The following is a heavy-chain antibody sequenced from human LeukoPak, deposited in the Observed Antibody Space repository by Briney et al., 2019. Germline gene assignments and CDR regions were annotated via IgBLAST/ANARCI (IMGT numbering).Heavy chain of an antibody. Sequence: SETLSLTCAVSGGSISSSNWWSWVRQPPGKGLEWIGEIYHSGSTNYNPSLKSRVTISVDKSKNQFSLKLSSVTAADTAVYYCARSDPYYYGSGSKITDAFDIWGQGTMVTVSS. D-gene: IGHD3-10*01. CDR2: IYHSGST. CDR3: ARSDPYYYGSGSKITDAFDI. J-gene: IGHJ3*02. CDR1: GGSISSSNW. V-gene: IGHV4-4*02.